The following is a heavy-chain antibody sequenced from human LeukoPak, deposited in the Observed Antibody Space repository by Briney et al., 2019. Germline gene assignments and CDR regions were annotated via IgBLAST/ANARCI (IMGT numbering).Heavy chain of an antibody. Sequence: GGSLRLSCAASGFTFRSYGMHWVRQAPGKGLEYVAAISSNGGSTDYADSVKGRFTISRDNSKNTLYLQMGSLRAEDMAVYYCARISSSYDYDYWGQGTLVTVSS. CDR3: ARISSSYDYDY. V-gene: IGHV3-64*02. J-gene: IGHJ4*02. CDR1: GFTFRSYG. CDR2: ISSNGGST. D-gene: IGHD6-6*01.